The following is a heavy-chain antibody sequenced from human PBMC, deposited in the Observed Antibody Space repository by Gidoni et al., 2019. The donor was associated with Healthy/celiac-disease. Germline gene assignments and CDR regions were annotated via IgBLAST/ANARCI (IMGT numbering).Heavy chain of an antibody. J-gene: IGHJ6*02. V-gene: IGHV1-18*01. D-gene: IGHD6-19*01. CDR3: ATTPPVAGTGIDYYYYGMDV. CDR2: ISAYNGNT. CDR1: GYTFTSYG. Sequence: QVQLVQSGAEVKKPGASVKVSCKASGYTFTSYGISWVRQAPGQGLEWMGWISAYNGNTNYAQKLQGRVTMTTDTSTSTAYMELRSLRSDDTAVYYCATTPPVAGTGIDYYYYGMDVWGQGTTVTVSS.